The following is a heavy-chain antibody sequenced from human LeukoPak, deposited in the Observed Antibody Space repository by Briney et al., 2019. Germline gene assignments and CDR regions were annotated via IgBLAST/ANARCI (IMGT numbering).Heavy chain of an antibody. CDR2: ISGSGGST. D-gene: IGHD4-17*01. CDR1: GFTFSSYA. V-gene: IGHV3-23*01. J-gene: IGHJ4*02. CDR3: AKGPYGDYLLYYFDY. Sequence: PGGSLRLSCAASGFTFSSYAMSWVRQAPGKGLEWVSAISGSGGSTYYADSVKGRFTISRDNSKNTLYLQMNSLRAEDTAVYYCAKGPYGDYLLYYFDYWGQGTLVTVSS.